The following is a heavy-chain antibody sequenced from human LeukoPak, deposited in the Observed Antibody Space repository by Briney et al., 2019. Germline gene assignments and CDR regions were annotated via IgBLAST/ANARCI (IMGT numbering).Heavy chain of an antibody. D-gene: IGHD6-13*01. V-gene: IGHV4-31*03. Sequence: SETLSLTCTVSGGSISSGGYYWSWIRQHPGKGLEWIGYIYYSGSTYYNPPLKSRVTISVDTSKNQFSLKLSSVTAADTAVYYCARVAPAAGTIPWGFDYWGQGTLVTVSS. CDR3: ARVAPAAGTIPWGFDY. J-gene: IGHJ4*02. CDR1: GGSISSGGYY. CDR2: IYYSGST.